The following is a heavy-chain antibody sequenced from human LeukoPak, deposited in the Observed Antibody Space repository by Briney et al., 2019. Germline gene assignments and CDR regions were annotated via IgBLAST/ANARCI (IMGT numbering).Heavy chain of an antibody. Sequence: TGGSLRLSCAASGFTFSTYAMSWVRQAPGKGLEWVSGISGSGGNTYYGGFVKGRFTISRDNSKNMLYLQMNSLRAEDTAVYYCASSYAPFDYWGQGTLVTVSS. J-gene: IGHJ4*02. D-gene: IGHD3-10*01. V-gene: IGHV3-23*01. CDR1: GFTFSTYA. CDR2: ISGSGGNT. CDR3: ASSYAPFDY.